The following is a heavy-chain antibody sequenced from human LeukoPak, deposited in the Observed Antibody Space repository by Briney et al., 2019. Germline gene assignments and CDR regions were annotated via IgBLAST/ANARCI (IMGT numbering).Heavy chain of an antibody. J-gene: IGHJ4*02. Sequence: GGSLRLSCAASGFTFSSYGMHWVRQAPGKGLEWVANIKQDGSEKYYVDSVKGRFAISRDNAKNSLFLQMNSLRAEDTAVYYCAGGTGWLVLNWGQGTLVTVSS. CDR2: IKQDGSEK. D-gene: IGHD6-19*01. CDR3: AGGTGWLVLN. CDR1: GFTFSSYG. V-gene: IGHV3-7*01.